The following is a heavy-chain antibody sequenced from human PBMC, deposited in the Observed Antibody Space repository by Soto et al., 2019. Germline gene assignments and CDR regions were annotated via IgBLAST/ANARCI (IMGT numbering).Heavy chain of an antibody. CDR3: TTDLKMGYYDILTGYYPHYYYGMDV. Sequence: GGSLRLSCAASGFTFSNAWMSWVRQAPGKGLEWVGRIKSKTDGGTTDYAAPVKGRFTISRDDSKNTLYLQTNSLKTEDTAVYYCTTDLKMGYYDILTGYYPHYYYGMDVWGQGTTVTVSS. J-gene: IGHJ6*02. CDR2: IKSKTDGGTT. D-gene: IGHD3-9*01. CDR1: GFTFSNAW. V-gene: IGHV3-15*01.